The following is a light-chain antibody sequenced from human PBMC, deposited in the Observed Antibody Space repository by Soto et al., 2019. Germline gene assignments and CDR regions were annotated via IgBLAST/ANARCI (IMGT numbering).Light chain of an antibody. CDR2: ENN. Sequence: QSVLTQPPSVSAAPGQKVTISCSGSSSNIGNNYVSWYQQLPGTAPKLLIYENNKRPSGIPDRFSGSKSGTSATLGSTGLHTGDEADYYCGTWDSSLSAGGVFGTGTKLTVL. J-gene: IGLJ1*01. CDR1: SSNIGNNY. V-gene: IGLV1-51*02. CDR3: GTWDSSLSAGGV.